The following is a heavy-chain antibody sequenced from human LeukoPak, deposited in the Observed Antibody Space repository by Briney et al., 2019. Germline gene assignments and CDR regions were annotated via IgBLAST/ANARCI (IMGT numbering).Heavy chain of an antibody. CDR2: IYADSST. J-gene: IGHJ3*02. CDR1: GFTVNY. CDR3: AGRYCGGGTCSSAFDI. D-gene: IGHD2-15*01. V-gene: IGHV3-53*01. Sequence: GGSLRLSCVASGFTVNYMTWVRQAPGKGLEWVSVIYADSSTYYPDSVKGRFTVSRDNSKKTLYLQMNSLRAEDTAVYYCAGRYCGGGTCSSAFDIWGQGTMVTVSS.